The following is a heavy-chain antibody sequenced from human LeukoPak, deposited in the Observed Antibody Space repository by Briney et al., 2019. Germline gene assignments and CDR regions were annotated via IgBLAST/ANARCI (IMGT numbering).Heavy chain of an antibody. D-gene: IGHD4/OR15-4a*01. CDR3: ARGAGYGAPRGWFDP. CDR1: GDSINNYY. Sequence: SETLSLTCTVSGDSINNYYWSWIRQPAGKGLEWIGRIYGSGSTKYNPSLKSRVTMSVDTSENQLSLRLNSVTAADTAVYYCARGAGYGAPRGWFDPWGQGTLVIVSS. CDR2: IYGSGST. V-gene: IGHV4-4*07. J-gene: IGHJ5*02.